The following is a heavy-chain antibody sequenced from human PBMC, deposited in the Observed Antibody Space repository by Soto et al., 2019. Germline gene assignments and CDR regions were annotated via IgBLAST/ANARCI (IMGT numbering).Heavy chain of an antibody. V-gene: IGHV1-18*01. J-gene: IGHJ5*02. CDR2: IRAYNGNT. Sequence: QVQLVQSGAEVKKPGASVKVSCKASGYTFTSYGISWVRQAPGQGLEWMGWIRAYNGNTNYPQKLRGRVTMTTDTSTSTVYLELRSLRSDDTAVDYCAREGPPSLTWGQGTLVTGSS. CDR1: GYTFTSYG. D-gene: IGHD2-2*01. CDR3: AREGPPSLT.